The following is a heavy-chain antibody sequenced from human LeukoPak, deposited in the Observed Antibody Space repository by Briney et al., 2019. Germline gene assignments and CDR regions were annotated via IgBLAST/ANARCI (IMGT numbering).Heavy chain of an antibody. CDR3: ARGQAYYLTGNWFDP. CDR1: GFTFSSYE. CDR2: ISSSGSTI. V-gene: IGHV3-48*03. D-gene: IGHD1-14*01. Sequence: PGGSLRLSCAASGFTFSSYEMNWVRQAPGKGLEWVYYISSSGSTIYDADSVKGRFTISRDNAENSLYLQMNSLRAEDTAVYYCARGQAYYLTGNWFDPWGQGTLVTVSS. J-gene: IGHJ5*02.